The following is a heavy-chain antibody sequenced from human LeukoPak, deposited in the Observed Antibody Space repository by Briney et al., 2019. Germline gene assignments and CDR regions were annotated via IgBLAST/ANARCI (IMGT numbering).Heavy chain of an antibody. CDR3: VRYCSSTNCYVGGDY. V-gene: IGHV3-7*01. J-gene: IGHJ4*02. D-gene: IGHD2-2*01. CDR1: GFTFSTYW. Sequence: GGSLRLSCTASGFTFSTYWMSWVRQAPGKGLEWVANIKPDGSEKLYVDSVKGRFTISRDNAQDSLYLQMNSLRAEDTAIYYCVRYCSSTNCYVGGDYWGQGTLVTVSS. CDR2: IKPDGSEK.